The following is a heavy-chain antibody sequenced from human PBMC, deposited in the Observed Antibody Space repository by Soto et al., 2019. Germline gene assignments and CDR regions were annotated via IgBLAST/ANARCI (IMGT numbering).Heavy chain of an antibody. CDR2: IYYSGST. Sequence: PSETLSLTCTVSGGSISSYYWSWIRQPPGKGLEWIGYIYYSGSTNYNPSLKSRVTISVDTSKNQFSLKLSSVTAADTAVYYCARGVVPAAMFDPWGQGTRVTVSS. D-gene: IGHD2-2*01. CDR3: ARGVVPAAMFDP. V-gene: IGHV4-59*01. CDR1: GGSISSYY. J-gene: IGHJ5*02.